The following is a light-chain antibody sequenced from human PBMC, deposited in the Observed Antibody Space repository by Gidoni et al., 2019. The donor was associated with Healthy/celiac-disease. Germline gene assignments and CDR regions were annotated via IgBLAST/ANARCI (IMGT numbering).Light chain of an antibody. Sequence: SSELTQPPSVSTSPGQKASITSSGQRLGDKYACWYQHKPGQSPVLVIYQDSKRPSGIPEGFSGSNSGNTATLTISGTQAMDEADYYCQAWDSSSAGDVVFGGGTKLTVL. J-gene: IGLJ2*01. CDR1: RLGDKY. CDR3: QAWDSSSAGDVV. CDR2: QDS. V-gene: IGLV3-1*01.